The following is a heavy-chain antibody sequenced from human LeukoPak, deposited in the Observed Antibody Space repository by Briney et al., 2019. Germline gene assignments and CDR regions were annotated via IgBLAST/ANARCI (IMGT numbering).Heavy chain of an antibody. D-gene: IGHD3-22*01. J-gene: IGHJ4*02. CDR1: GFTFSSYS. CDR3: ARMGRGDYVWGSYRAYYYDSSGYYYSFDY. CDR2: ISSSSSYI. V-gene: IGHV3-21*01. Sequence: GGSLRLSCAASGFTFSSYSMNWVRQAPGKGLEWVSSISSSSSYIYYADSVKGRFTISRDNAKNSLYLQMNSLRAEDTAVYYCARMGRGDYVWGSYRAYYYDSSGYYYSFDYWGQGTLVTVSS.